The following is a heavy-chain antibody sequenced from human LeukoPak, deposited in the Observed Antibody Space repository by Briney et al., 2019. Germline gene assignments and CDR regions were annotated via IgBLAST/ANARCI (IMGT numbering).Heavy chain of an antibody. CDR1: GGSISSSSYY. V-gene: IGHV4-39*07. J-gene: IGHJ3*02. CDR3: ARDGLFAAFDI. CDR2: IYYSGST. D-gene: IGHD3-22*01. Sequence: PSETLSLTCTVSGGSISSSSYYWGWIRQPPGKGLEWIGSIYYSGSTYYNPSLKSRVTISVDTSKNQFSLKLSSVTAADTAVYYCARDGLFAAFDIWGQGTMVTVSS.